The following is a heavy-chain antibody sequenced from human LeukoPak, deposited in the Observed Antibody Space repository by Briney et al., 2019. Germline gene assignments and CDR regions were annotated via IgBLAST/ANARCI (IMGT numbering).Heavy chain of an antibody. V-gene: IGHV1-69*02. J-gene: IGHJ5*02. CDR1: GGTFSSYT. Sequence: ASVKVSCKASGGTFSSYTISWVRQAPGQGLEWMGRIIPILGIANYAQKFQGRVTITADKSTSTAYMELSSLRSEDTAVYYCARVGYCSSTSCYHNWFDPWGQGTLVTVSS. CDR2: IIPILGIA. D-gene: IGHD2-2*03. CDR3: ARVGYCSSTSCYHNWFDP.